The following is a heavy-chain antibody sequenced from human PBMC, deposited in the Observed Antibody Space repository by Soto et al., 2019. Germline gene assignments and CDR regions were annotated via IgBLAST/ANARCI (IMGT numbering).Heavy chain of an antibody. V-gene: IGHV3-11*06. CDR1: GFTFSDYY. CDR2: ISSSSSYT. Sequence: GSLRLSCAASGFTFSDYYMSWIRHSPGKGLEWVSYISSSSSYTNYADSVKGRFTISRDNAKNSLYLQMNSLRAEDTAVYYCARASYSSSWYGFLFGYWGQGTLVTVSS. CDR3: ARASYSSSWYGFLFGY. J-gene: IGHJ4*02. D-gene: IGHD6-13*01.